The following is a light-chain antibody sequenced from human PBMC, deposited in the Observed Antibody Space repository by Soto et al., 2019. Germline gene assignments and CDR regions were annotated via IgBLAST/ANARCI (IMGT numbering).Light chain of an antibody. CDR1: QAISNY. CDR2: DAS. CDR3: QQYASLPLT. V-gene: IGKV1-33*01. Sequence: DMQLTQSPSSLSASVGDRVTITCRASQAISNYLHWYQQKPGKAPKLLIYDASNLEGGVPSRFSGSGSATYFTFTINSLQPEDVATYYCQQYASLPLTFGGGTRVEIK. J-gene: IGKJ4*01.